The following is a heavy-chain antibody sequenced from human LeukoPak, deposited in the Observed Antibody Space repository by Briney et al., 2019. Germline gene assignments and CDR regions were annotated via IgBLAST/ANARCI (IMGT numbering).Heavy chain of an antibody. D-gene: IGHD3-22*01. Sequence: SSETLSLTCTVSGGSISSYYWSWIRQPPGKGLEWIGYIYYSGSTNYNPSLKSRVTISVDTSKNQFSLKLSSVTAADTAVYYCVAITMIDWFDPWGQGTLVTVSS. J-gene: IGHJ5*02. CDR2: IYYSGST. CDR3: VAITMIDWFDP. CDR1: GGSISSYY. V-gene: IGHV4-59*01.